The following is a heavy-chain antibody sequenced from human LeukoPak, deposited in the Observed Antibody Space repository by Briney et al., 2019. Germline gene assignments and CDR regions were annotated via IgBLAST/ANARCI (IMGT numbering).Heavy chain of an antibody. CDR3: ARDLSAAYDL. CDR1: GFPFSSYG. Sequence: GGSLRLSCAASGFPFSSYGMHWVRQAPGKGLEWVARLVYDERNDYANSVKGRFTISRDNSKNTLYLQMDNLRVDDTAVYYCARDLSAAYDLWGQGILVTGS. D-gene: IGHD2-21*01. V-gene: IGHV3-33*01. J-gene: IGHJ5*02. CDR2: LVYDERN.